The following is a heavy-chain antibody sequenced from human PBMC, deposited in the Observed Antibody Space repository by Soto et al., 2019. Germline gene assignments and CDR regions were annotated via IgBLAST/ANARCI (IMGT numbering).Heavy chain of an antibody. CDR2: IRVYNGNT. D-gene: IGHD4-17*01. Sequence: QVQLVQSGPDVKKPGASVKVSCKASGYTFSRYGISWVRQAPGQGLEWMGWIRVYNGNTKYAQKVQDRVTMTTDTSTSTAYMELRSLRSDDTAVYYCARKEDYGDYVDYWGQGTLVTVSS. J-gene: IGHJ4*02. V-gene: IGHV1-18*04. CDR3: ARKEDYGDYVDY. CDR1: GYTFSRYG.